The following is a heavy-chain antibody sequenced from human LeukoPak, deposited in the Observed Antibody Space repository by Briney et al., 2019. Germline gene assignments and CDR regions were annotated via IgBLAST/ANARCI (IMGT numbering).Heavy chain of an antibody. CDR3: GRGGGWEMDY. Sequence: GGSLKPSSAASGIIFSDHWMTRVRQAPGKGLEWVAIIKTDGRQIYYVHSVKGRFTISRDNAKNSLFLQMNSRGAADTAIYYCGRGGGWEMDYWGQGTLATVSS. V-gene: IGHV3-7*04. J-gene: IGHJ4*02. D-gene: IGHD1-26*01. CDR1: GIIFSDHW. CDR2: IKTDGRQI.